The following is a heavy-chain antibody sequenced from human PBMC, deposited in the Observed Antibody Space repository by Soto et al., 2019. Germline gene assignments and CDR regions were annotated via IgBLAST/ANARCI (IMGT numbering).Heavy chain of an antibody. J-gene: IGHJ3*02. CDR1: GYTFTSYG. CDR3: AGDFSNPPWFSDAFDI. D-gene: IGHD3-22*01. Sequence: ASVKVSCKASGYTFTSYGISWVRQAPGQGLEWMGWISAYNGNTNYAQKLQGRVTMTTDTSTSTAYMELRSLRSDDTAVYYCAGDFSNPPWFSDAFDIWGQGTMVTVSS. V-gene: IGHV1-18*01. CDR2: ISAYNGNT.